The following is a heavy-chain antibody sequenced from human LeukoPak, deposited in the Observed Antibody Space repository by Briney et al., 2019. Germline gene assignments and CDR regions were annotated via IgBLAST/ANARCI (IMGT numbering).Heavy chain of an antibody. CDR3: ASQITSNYYDSSAPFDY. D-gene: IGHD3-22*01. Sequence: GESLKISCKGSGYTFTNYWIGWVRQMPGKGLEWMGIMYPGDSDTRYSPSFQGQVTISADKSISTAYLQWSSLKASDTAMYYCASQITSNYYDSSAPFDYWGQGTLVTVSS. CDR2: MYPGDSDT. J-gene: IGHJ4*02. V-gene: IGHV5-51*01. CDR1: GYTFTNYW.